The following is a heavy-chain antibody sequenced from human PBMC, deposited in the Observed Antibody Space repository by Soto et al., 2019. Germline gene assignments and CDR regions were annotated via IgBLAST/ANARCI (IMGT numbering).Heavy chain of an antibody. J-gene: IGHJ5*02. D-gene: IGHD1-26*01. Sequence: QVQLQESGPGLVPPSGTLSLTCGVSGGSISSSNWWSRVRQPPRKGLEWVAEIYHSGSTNYNPSLRSRVSISADKARYQFSLNLGSVTAADTAVYYCAGDNRPTSQVGATPWFAPWGQGTLVTVSS. CDR3: AGDNRPTSQVGATPWFAP. V-gene: IGHV4-4*02. CDR2: IYHSGST. CDR1: GGSISSSNW.